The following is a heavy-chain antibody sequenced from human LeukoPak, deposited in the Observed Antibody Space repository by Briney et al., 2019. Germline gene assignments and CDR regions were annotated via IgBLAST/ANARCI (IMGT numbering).Heavy chain of an antibody. Sequence: SETLSLTCTVSGGSISSYYWSWIRQPAGKGLEWIGRIYTSWSTNYNPSLKSRVTMSVDTSKNQFSLKLSSVTAADTAVYYCARGSQWLSALDYWGQGTLVTVSS. D-gene: IGHD6-19*01. CDR3: ARGSQWLSALDY. CDR1: GGSISSYY. J-gene: IGHJ4*02. V-gene: IGHV4-4*07. CDR2: IYTSWST.